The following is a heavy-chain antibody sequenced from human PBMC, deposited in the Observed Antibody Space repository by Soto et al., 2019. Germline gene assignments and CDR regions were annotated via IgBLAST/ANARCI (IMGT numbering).Heavy chain of an antibody. CDR1: GFTFSSYW. Sequence: EVQLVESGGGLVQPGGSLRLSCAASGFTFSSYWMSWVRQAPGKGLEWVANIKQDGSEKYYVDSVKGRFTISRDNAKNSLYRQMNSLRAEDTAVYYCARGLLSGYDFWSGYYSGTYYGMDVWGQGTTVTVSS. V-gene: IGHV3-7*03. CDR3: ARGLLSGYDFWSGYYSGTYYGMDV. CDR2: IKQDGSEK. J-gene: IGHJ6*02. D-gene: IGHD3-3*01.